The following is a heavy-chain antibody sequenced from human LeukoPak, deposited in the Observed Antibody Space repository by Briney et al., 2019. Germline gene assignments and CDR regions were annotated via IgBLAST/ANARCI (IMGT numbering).Heavy chain of an antibody. Sequence: GASVKVSCKASGYTFTGYYMHWVRQAPGQGLEWMGWINPNSGGTNYAQKFQGRVTMTSDTSISTAYMELSRLRSDDTAVYYCARDGSIGRLLGFSDPYFDYWGQGTLVTVSS. CDR3: ARDGSIGRLLGFSDPYFDY. CDR1: GYTFTGYY. D-gene: IGHD3-10*01. V-gene: IGHV1-2*02. J-gene: IGHJ4*02. CDR2: INPNSGGT.